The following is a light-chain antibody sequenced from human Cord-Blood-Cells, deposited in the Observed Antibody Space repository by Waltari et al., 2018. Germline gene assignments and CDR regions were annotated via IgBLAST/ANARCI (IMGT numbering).Light chain of an antibody. CDR1: SSDVGGYNY. Sequence: QSALTQPASVSGSPGQSITISCTGTSSDVGGYNYVSWYPQHQGKAPKLMIYDVSNRPSGVSNRFSGSESGNTASLTISGLQAEDEADYYCSSYTSSSTVFGGGTKLTVL. CDR3: SSYTSSSTV. CDR2: DVS. V-gene: IGLV2-14*01. J-gene: IGLJ2*01.